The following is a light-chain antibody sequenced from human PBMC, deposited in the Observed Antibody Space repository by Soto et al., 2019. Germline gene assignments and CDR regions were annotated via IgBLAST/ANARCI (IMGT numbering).Light chain of an antibody. J-gene: IGKJ4*01. Sequence: DIQMTQSPSTLSASVGDRVTITCRASHIISSWLAWYQQKPGKAPKVMIYDASSLESGVPSRFSGSGSGTEFTLTISSLQPDDFATYYCQQYKSFSLTFGGGTRVEVK. CDR3: QQYKSFSLT. CDR2: DAS. CDR1: HIISSW. V-gene: IGKV1-5*01.